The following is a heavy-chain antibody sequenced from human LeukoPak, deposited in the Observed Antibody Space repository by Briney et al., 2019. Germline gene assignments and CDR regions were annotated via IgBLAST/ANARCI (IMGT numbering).Heavy chain of an antibody. CDR1: GGSISSSSYY. J-gene: IGHJ4*02. CDR2: IYYSGST. D-gene: IGHD4-17*01. CDR3: ARHRDYGDYGPVPDY. V-gene: IGHV4-39*01. Sequence: PSETLSLTCTVSGGSISSSSYYWGWIRQPPGKGLEWIGYIYYSGSTYYNPSLKSRVTISVDTSKNQFSLKLSSVTAADTAVYYCARHRDYGDYGPVPDYWGQGTLVTVSS.